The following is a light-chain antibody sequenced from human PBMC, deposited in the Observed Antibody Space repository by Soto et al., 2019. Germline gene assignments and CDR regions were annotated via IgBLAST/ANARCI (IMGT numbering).Light chain of an antibody. V-gene: IGLV2-23*01. J-gene: IGLJ3*02. CDR3: FSYAGSTTWV. CDR2: EPS. Sequence: QYALTQPASVSGSPGQSSTISCTGTSSDIGSSNFVSWYQQRPGKAPKLMIFEPSKRPSGVPYRFSGSKSANTASLTISGLQAEDEADYYCFSYAGSTTWVFGGGTKLTVL. CDR1: SSDIGSSNF.